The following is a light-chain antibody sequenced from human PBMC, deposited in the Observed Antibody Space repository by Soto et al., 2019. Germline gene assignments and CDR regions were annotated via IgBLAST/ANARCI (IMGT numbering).Light chain of an antibody. Sequence: EIVLTQSPGTLSLSPGERATLSCRASQSVSTNYLAWYQQKPGRAPRLLIYGASSRVTGIPGRFSGSGSGTDFTLTISRLEPADFAVYYCQQYGSSPSITFGQGTRLEIK. CDR2: GAS. J-gene: IGKJ5*01. CDR3: QQYGSSPSIT. CDR1: QSVSTNY. V-gene: IGKV3-20*01.